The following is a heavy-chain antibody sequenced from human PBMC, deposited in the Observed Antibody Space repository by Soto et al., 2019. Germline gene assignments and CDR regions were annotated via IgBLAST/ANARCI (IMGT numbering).Heavy chain of an antibody. V-gene: IGHV4-34*01. CDR3: ARGTGTTIFGY. CDR2: INHSGST. D-gene: IGHD1-7*01. Sequence: SETLSLTCAVYGGSFSGYYWSWIRQPPGKGLEWIGEINHSGSTNYNPSLKSRVTISVDTSKNQFSLKLSSVTAADTAVYYCARGTGTTIFGYWGQGTLVTV. J-gene: IGHJ4*02. CDR1: GGSFSGYY.